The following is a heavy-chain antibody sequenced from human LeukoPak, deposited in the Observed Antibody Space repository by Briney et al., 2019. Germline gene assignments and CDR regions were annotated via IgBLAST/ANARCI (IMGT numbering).Heavy chain of an antibody. J-gene: IGHJ4*02. V-gene: IGHV3-30-3*02. Sequence: GGSLRLSCAASGFTFSSYAMHWVRQAPGKGLEWVAVISYDGSNKYYADSVKGRFTISRDNSKNTLYLQMNSLRAEDTAVYYCAKTYFYGYNSFADTNYFDYWGQGTLVTVAS. CDR3: AKTYFYGYNSFADTNYFDY. D-gene: IGHD5-24*01. CDR1: GFTFSSYA. CDR2: ISYDGSNK.